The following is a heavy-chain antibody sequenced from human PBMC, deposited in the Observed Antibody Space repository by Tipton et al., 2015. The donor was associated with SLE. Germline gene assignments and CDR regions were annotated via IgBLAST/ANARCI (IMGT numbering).Heavy chain of an antibody. Sequence: SLRLSCAASGFIFSSYEMHWVRQAPGKGLEWVTAISYDVSNKYYADSVKGRFTISRDNSKNTLYVQMNSLRAEDTAVYYCARDLVGPTGYGMDVWGQGTTVTVSS. CDR1: GFIFSSYE. CDR2: ISYDVSNK. CDR3: ARDLVGPTGYGMDV. V-gene: IGHV3-30*04. J-gene: IGHJ6*02. D-gene: IGHD1-26*01.